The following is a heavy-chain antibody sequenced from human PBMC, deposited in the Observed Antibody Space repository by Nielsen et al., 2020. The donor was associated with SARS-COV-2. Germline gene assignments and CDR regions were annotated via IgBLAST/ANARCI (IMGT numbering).Heavy chain of an antibody. Sequence: GGSLRLSCAASGFTFSDYYMSWIRQAPGKGLEWVSYISSSSSYTNYADSVKGRFTISRDNAKNSLYLQMNSLRAEDTALYYCARVGFWNYPKLYYFDYWCQGTLVTVSS. D-gene: IGHD1-7*01. J-gene: IGHJ4*02. CDR1: GFTFSDYY. V-gene: IGHV3-11*05. CDR3: ARVGFWNYPKLYYFDY. CDR2: ISSSSSYT.